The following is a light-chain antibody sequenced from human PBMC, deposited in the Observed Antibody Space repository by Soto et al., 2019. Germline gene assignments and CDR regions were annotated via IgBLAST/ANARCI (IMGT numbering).Light chain of an antibody. Sequence: SYELTQPLSVSVALGQTARITCGGNNIGSKNVHWYQQKPGQAPVLVIYRDTNRPSEIPERFSGSNSGNTATLTISRAQAGDEADYYCQVWDSSTAFGGGTQLTVL. CDR3: QVWDSSTA. CDR1: NIGSKN. J-gene: IGLJ7*01. CDR2: RDT. V-gene: IGLV3-9*01.